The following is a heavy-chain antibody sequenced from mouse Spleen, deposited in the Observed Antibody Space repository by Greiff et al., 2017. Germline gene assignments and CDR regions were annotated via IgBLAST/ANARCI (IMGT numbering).Heavy chain of an antibody. J-gene: IGHJ4*01. Sequence: EVKLMESGPELVKPGASVKISCKASGYPFTGYFMNWVKQSHGKSLEWIGRINPYNGGTSYNQKFKGKATLTVDKSSSTAYMELLSLTSEDSAVYYCASQGASSGYVYAMDYWGQGTSVTVSS. V-gene: IGHV1-37*01. CDR3: ASQGASSGYVYAMDY. D-gene: IGHD3-1*01. CDR2: INPYNGGT. CDR1: GYPFTGYF.